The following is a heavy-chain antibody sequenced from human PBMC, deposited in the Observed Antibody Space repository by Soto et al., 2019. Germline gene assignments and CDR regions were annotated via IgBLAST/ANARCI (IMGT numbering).Heavy chain of an antibody. J-gene: IGHJ3*01. V-gene: IGHV3-15*07. D-gene: IGHD7-27*01. CDR1: DRTFVNTW. CDR3: ATERSGAFHF. CDR2: IRSNTDGGTT. Sequence: EVQLVESGGGLVEPGGSLRLSCAASDRTFVNTWMNWVRQAPGTGLEWVGRIRSNTDGGTTSYAAPVRGRFFVSRDDSQNTLYLQLNALTTEDTAVYYCATERSGAFHFWGHGTMVTVSS.